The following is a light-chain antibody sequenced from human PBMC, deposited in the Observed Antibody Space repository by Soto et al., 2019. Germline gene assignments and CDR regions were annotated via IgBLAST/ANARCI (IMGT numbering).Light chain of an antibody. CDR2: KAS. J-gene: IGKJ1*01. Sequence: IQVTPSPSTLSRSLGDRVTITCRASQSMFSFLGGYQQKAGKAPKLLIYKASTLKRGGPSRFSCSGSVTEFTRTISSLQPEDFATYYGQHYNSYSEAFGQGTKVDIK. V-gene: IGKV1-5*03. CDR1: QSMFSF. CDR3: QHYNSYSEA.